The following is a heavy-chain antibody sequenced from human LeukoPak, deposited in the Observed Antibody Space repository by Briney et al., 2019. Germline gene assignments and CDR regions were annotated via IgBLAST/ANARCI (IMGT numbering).Heavy chain of an antibody. CDR2: ISSSGSTI. V-gene: IGHV3-11*01. CDR3: ARSTGEYDFWSGYLGY. D-gene: IGHD3-3*01. Sequence: GGSLRLSCAASGFTFSDYYMSWIRQAPGKGLEWVSYISSSGSTIYYADSVKGRFTISRDNAKNSPYLQMNSLRAEDTAVYYCARSTGEYDFWSGYLGYWGQGTLVTVSS. CDR1: GFTFSDYY. J-gene: IGHJ4*02.